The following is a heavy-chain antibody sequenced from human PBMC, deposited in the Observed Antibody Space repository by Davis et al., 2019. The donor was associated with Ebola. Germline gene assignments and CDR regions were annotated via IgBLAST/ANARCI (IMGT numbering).Heavy chain of an antibody. CDR2: IIPIFGTA. CDR3: ASGTADDFWSGYPLYGMDV. D-gene: IGHD3-3*01. V-gene: IGHV1-69*06. Sequence: AASVKVSCKASGGTFSSYAISWVRQAPGQGLEWMGGIIPIFGTANYAQKFQGRVTITADKSTSTAYMKLSSLRSEDTAVYYCASGTADDFWSGYPLYGMDVWGQGTTVTVSS. J-gene: IGHJ6*02. CDR1: GGTFSSYA.